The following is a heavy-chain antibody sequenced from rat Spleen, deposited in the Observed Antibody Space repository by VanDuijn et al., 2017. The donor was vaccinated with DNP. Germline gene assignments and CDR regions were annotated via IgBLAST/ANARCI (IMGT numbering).Heavy chain of an antibody. J-gene: IGHJ3*01. CDR1: GFTFSDYY. D-gene: IGHD1-8*01. CDR2: ITDDGSST. V-gene: IGHV5-7*01. Sequence: EVQLVESDGGLVQPGRSLKLSCAASGFTFSDYYMAWVRQAPGKGLEWVATITDDGSSTYYRDSVKGRFTISRDNAKSTLYLQMDSLRSEDTATYYCATVAVATDWFAYWGQGTLVTVSS. CDR3: ATVAVATDWFAY.